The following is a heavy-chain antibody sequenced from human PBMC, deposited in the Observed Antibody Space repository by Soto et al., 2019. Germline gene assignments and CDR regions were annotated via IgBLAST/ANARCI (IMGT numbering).Heavy chain of an antibody. CDR1: GYSFTSYW. CDR3: ARELIGYCSSTSCYPPGYYYGMDV. CDR2: IYPGDSDT. V-gene: IGHV5-51*01. D-gene: IGHD2-2*01. Sequence: GESLKISCKGSGYSFTSYWIGWVRQMPGKGLEWMGIIYPGDSDTRYSPSFQGQVTISADKSISTAYLQWSSLKASDTAMYYCARELIGYCSSTSCYPPGYYYGMDVWGQGTTVTVSS. J-gene: IGHJ6*02.